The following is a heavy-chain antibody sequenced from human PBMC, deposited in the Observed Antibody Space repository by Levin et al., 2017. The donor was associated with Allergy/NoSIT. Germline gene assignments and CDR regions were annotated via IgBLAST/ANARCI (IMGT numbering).Heavy chain of an antibody. Sequence: GGSLRLSCAASGFQFSLYGMHWVRQAPGKGLEWVALIVFDGNDQYYADSVKGRFTISRDNSKNTLYLQMSSLRENDTAIYYCAKRGYCSGNTCQSHDAIDVWGQGALVIVSS. CDR1: GFQFSLYG. CDR3: AKRGYCSGNTCQSHDAIDV. V-gene: IGHV3-30*18. D-gene: IGHD2-15*01. CDR2: IVFDGNDQ. J-gene: IGHJ3*01.